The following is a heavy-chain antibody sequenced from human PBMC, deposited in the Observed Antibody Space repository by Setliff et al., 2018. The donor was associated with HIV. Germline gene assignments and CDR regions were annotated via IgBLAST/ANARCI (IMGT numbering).Heavy chain of an antibody. J-gene: IGHJ6*03. D-gene: IGHD6-13*01. Sequence: SETLSLTCVVYGGSFSDYYWTWIRQPPEKGLEWIGQINYRGSTDYNSSLRRRVTIPVDTSTNQISLKLTSVTAADTAVYYCAGGEVRSRYVSSRAPFYHYYYYMDVWGKGTTVTVSS. CDR2: INYRGST. CDR3: AGGEVRSRYVSSRAPFYHYYYYMDV. CDR1: GGSFSDYY. V-gene: IGHV4-34*01.